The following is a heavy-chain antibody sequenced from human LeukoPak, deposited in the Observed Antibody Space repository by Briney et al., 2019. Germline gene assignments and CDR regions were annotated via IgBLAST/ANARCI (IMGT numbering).Heavy chain of an antibody. CDR3: AREFLASRRNWVDP. J-gene: IGHJ5*02. CDR1: GDSISHGTHY. D-gene: IGHD6-6*01. V-gene: IGHV4-61*02. CDR2: VYITGVT. Sequence: NPSETLSLTCSVSGDSISHGTHYWSWIRQSAGQGLEWIGRVYITGVTNYSPSLKTRVTISVDPSLNQFSLNLTSVTPADTAVYYCAREFLASRRNWVDPWGQGTLVTVSS.